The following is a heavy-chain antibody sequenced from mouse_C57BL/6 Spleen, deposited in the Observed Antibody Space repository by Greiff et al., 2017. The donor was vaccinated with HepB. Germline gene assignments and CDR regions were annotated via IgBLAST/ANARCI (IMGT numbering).Heavy chain of an antibody. J-gene: IGHJ4*01. CDR1: GFTFSSYA. D-gene: IGHD2-1*01. V-gene: IGHV5-4*01. CDR2: ISDGGSYT. Sequence: EVKLMESGGGLVKPGGSLKLSCAASGFTFSSYAMSWVRQTPEKRLEWVATISDGGSYTYYPDNVKGRFTISRDNAKNNLYLQMSHLKSEDTAMYYCARDGRNYIYAMDYWGQGTSVTVSS. CDR3: ARDGRNYIYAMDY.